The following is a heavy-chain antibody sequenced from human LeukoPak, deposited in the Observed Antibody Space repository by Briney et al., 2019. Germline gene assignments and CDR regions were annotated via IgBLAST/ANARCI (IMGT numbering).Heavy chain of an antibody. CDR1: GDSFSVYY. Sequence: SETLSLTCAVYGDSFSVYYWSWIRQPPGKGLEWIGYIYYSGSTNYNPSLKSRVTISEDTSKNQFSLKLSSVTAADTAVYYCARDQSSWFDPWGQGTLVTVSS. CDR3: ARDQSSWFDP. D-gene: IGHD1-26*01. J-gene: IGHJ5*02. CDR2: IYYSGST. V-gene: IGHV4-59*01.